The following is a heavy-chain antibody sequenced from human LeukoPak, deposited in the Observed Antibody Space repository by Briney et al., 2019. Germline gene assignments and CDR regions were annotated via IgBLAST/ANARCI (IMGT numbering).Heavy chain of an antibody. CDR2: INAGNGDT. CDR3: ARDLPGSSSWYGYYYYYGMDV. V-gene: IGHV1-3*01. CDR1: GGTFSSYA. D-gene: IGHD6-13*01. J-gene: IGHJ6*02. Sequence: GASVNVSCKASGGTFSSYAISWVRQAPGQRLEWMGWINAGNGDTKYSQKFQGRVTITRDTSASTAYMELSSLRSEDTAVYYCARDLPGSSSWYGYYYYYGMDVWGQGTTVTVSS.